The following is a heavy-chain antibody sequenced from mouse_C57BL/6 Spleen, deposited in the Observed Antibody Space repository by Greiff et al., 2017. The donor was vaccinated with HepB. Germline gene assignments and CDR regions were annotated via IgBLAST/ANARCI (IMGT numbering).Heavy chain of an antibody. J-gene: IGHJ3*01. CDR3: ARSNVFAY. CDR2: IYPRSGNT. Sequence: VKLMESGAELARPGASVKLSCKASGYTFTSYGISWVKQRTGQGLEWIGEIYPRSGNTYYNEKFKGKATLTADKSSSTAYMELRSLTSEDSAVYFCARSNVFAYWGQGTLVTVSA. V-gene: IGHV1-81*01. CDR1: GYTFTSYG.